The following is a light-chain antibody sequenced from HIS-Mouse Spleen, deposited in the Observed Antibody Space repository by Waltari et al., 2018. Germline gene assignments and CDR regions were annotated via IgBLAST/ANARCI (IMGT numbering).Light chain of an antibody. Sequence: QSALTQPPSVSGSPGQSVTISCTGTSSDVGSYNLVSWYQQPPGTAPKLMIYEVSNRPSGVPDRFYGSKSGNTASLTISGLQAEDEADYYCSLYTSSSTLVFGGGTKLTVL. V-gene: IGLV2-18*01. CDR2: EVS. CDR1: SSDVGSYNL. J-gene: IGLJ2*01. CDR3: SLYTSSSTLV.